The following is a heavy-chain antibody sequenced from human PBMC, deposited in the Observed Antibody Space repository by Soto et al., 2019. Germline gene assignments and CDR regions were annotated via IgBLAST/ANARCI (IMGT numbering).Heavy chain of an antibody. CDR1: GFSLSSSGVG. V-gene: IGHV2-5*02. J-gene: IGHJ6*03. CDR2: IYWDDDK. Sequence: SGPTLVNPTQTLTLTCTFSGFSLSSSGVGVGWIRQPPGKALEWLALIYWDDDKRYSPSLKSRLTVSKDTPKNQVVLTMTNMDPVDTATYYCAHRRVDYYMHVWGKGTTVTVSS. CDR3: AHRRVDYYMHV.